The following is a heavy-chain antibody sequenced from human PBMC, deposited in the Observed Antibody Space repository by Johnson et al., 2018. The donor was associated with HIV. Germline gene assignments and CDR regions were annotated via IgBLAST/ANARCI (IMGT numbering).Heavy chain of an antibody. Sequence: QVQLVESGGGLVKPGGSLRLSCAASGFTFSDYYMTWIRQAPGKGLEWVSRIYSDSGTSGTNYADSVKGRFTISRDSSKNTLYLQMNSLRAEDTAVYYCAKVRGELSSIGAFDIWGQGTMVTVSS. J-gene: IGHJ3*02. CDR1: GFTFSDYY. CDR2: IYSDSGTSGT. D-gene: IGHD1-26*01. V-gene: IGHV3-11*06. CDR3: AKVRGELSSIGAFDI.